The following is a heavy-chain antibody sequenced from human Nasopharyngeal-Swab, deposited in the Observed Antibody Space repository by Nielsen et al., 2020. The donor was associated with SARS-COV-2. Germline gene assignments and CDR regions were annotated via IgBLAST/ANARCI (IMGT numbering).Heavy chain of an antibody. CDR1: GYTFTSYV. J-gene: IGHJ4*02. CDR3: AREVGYSFGSLNY. V-gene: IGHV1-3*01. D-gene: IGHD5-18*01. Sequence: SVKVSCKASGYTFTSYVIHWVRQAPGQRLEWMGWINAGNGNTKYSQKFQDRVTITRDTSASIAYMELSSLRFEDTAVYYCAREVGYSFGSLNYWGQGTLVPVSS. CDR2: INAGNGNT.